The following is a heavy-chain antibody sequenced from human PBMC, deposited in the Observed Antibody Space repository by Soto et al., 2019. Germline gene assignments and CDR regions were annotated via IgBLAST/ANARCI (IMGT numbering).Heavy chain of an antibody. CDR1: GGSISSGDYY. Sequence: PSETLALACTVSGGSISSGDYYWSWIRQPPGKGLEWIGYIYYSGSTYYNPSLKSRVTISVDTSKNQFSLKLSSVTAADTAVYYCARQGYCSSTSCYNWFDPWGQGTLVPVSS. CDR3: ARQGYCSSTSCYNWFDP. CDR2: IYYSGST. V-gene: IGHV4-30-4*01. D-gene: IGHD2-2*01. J-gene: IGHJ5*02.